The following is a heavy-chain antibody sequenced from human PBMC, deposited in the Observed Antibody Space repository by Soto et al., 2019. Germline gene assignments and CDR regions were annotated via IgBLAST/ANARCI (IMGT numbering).Heavy chain of an antibody. CDR3: AKAYYDSSGYPDY. V-gene: IGHV3-23*01. CDR1: GFTFSSYG. J-gene: IGHJ4*02. D-gene: IGHD3-22*01. CDR2: ISGSGGST. Sequence: PGGSLRLSCAASGFTFSSYGMHWVRQAPGKGLEWVAVISGSGGSTYYADSVKGRFTISRDNSKNTLYLQMNSLRAEDTAVYYCAKAYYDSSGYPDYWGQGTLVTVSS.